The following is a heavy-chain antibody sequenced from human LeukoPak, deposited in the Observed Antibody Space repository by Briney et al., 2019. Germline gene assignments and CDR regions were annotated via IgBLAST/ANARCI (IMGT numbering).Heavy chain of an antibody. CDR3: AKAPSNSGSYSFDY. J-gene: IGHJ4*02. D-gene: IGHD1-26*01. V-gene: IGHV3-33*06. CDR2: IWYDGSNK. Sequence: PGGSLRLSCAAPGFTFSSYGMHWVRQAPGKGLEWVAVIWYDGSNKYYADSVKGRFTISRDNSKNTLYLQMNSLRAEDTAVYYCAKAPSNSGSYSFDYWGQGTLVTVSS. CDR1: GFTFSSYG.